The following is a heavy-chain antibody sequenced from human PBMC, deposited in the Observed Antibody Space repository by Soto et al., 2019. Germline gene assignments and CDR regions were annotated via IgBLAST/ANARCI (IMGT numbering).Heavy chain of an antibody. V-gene: IGHV3-23*01. CDR1: GFTFSSYA. Sequence: GGSLRLSCAASGFTFSSYAMSWVRQAPGKGLEWVSAISGSGGSTYYADSVKGRFTISRDNSKNTLYLQMNSLRAEDTAVYYCAKYDFWSGYHYYYGMDVWGQGTTVTVSS. CDR3: AKYDFWSGYHYYYGMDV. J-gene: IGHJ6*02. CDR2: ISGSGGST. D-gene: IGHD3-3*01.